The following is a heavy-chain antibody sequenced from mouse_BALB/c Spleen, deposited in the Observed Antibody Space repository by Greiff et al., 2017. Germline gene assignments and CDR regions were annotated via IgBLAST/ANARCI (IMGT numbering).Heavy chain of an antibody. CDR3: ARNTVVARAMDY. Sequence: VQLQQSGAELVRPGVSVKISCKGSGYTFTDYAMHWVKQSHAKSLEWIGVISTYYGDASYNQKFKGTATMTVDKSSSTAYMELARLTSEDSAIYYCARNTVVARAMDYWGQGTSVTVSS. V-gene: IGHV1S137*01. J-gene: IGHJ4*01. CDR1: GYTFTDYA. CDR2: ISTYYGDA. D-gene: IGHD1-1*01.